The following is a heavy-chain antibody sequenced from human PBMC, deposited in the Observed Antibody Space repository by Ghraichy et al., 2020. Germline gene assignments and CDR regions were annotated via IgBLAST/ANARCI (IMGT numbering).Heavy chain of an antibody. V-gene: IGHV3-7*01. D-gene: IGHD3-22*01. CDR3: AREKAASSGYYFYYYGMDV. CDR2: IRQDGSEK. Sequence: GGSLRLSCAASGFTFSMYLMSWVRQAPGKGLEWVANIRQDGSEKYYVDSVKDRFTISRDNAKNSLYLQMNSLRAEDTAVYYCAREKAASSGYYFYYYGMDVWGQGTTVTVSS. J-gene: IGHJ6*02. CDR1: GFTFSMYL.